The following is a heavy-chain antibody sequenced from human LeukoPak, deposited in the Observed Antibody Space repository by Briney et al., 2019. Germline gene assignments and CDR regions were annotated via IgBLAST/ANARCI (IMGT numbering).Heavy chain of an antibody. Sequence: PSETLSLTCTVSGGSIITSTYYWGWIRQPPGKGLEWIGSIYYSGITYYNPSLKSRVTISVDTSKNQFSLRLSSVTAAVTAVYYCARDPGRGINRIEGMSPWGQGNLVNVSS. CDR1: GGSIITSTYY. V-gene: IGHV4-39*07. CDR2: IYYSGIT. CDR3: ARDPGRGINRIEGMSP. J-gene: IGHJ5*02. D-gene: IGHD2/OR15-2a*01.